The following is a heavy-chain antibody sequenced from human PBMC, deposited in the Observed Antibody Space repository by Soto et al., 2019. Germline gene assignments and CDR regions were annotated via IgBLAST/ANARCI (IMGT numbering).Heavy chain of an antibody. CDR2: IYYSGST. V-gene: IGHV4-31*03. Sequence: SETLSLTCTVSGGSISSGGYYWSWIRQHPGKGLEWIGYIYYSGSTYYNPSLKSRVTISVDTSKNQFSLKLSSVTAADTAVYYCARVPNIVVVPADVGFDPWGQGTLVTVSS. D-gene: IGHD2-2*01. J-gene: IGHJ5*02. CDR1: GGSISSGGYY. CDR3: ARVPNIVVVPADVGFDP.